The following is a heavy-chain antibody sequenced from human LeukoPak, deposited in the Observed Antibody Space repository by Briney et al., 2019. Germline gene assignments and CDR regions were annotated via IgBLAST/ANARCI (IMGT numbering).Heavy chain of an antibody. V-gene: IGHV4-39*01. CDR1: GGSISSSSYY. CDR3: ARHAGYSSGWVSS. D-gene: IGHD6-19*01. Sequence: SETLSLTCTVSGGSISSSSYYWGWIRQPPGKGLEWIGSIYYSGSTYYNPSLKSRVTISVGTSENQFSLKLSSVTAADTAVYYCARHAGYSSGWVSSWGQGTLVTVSS. CDR2: IYYSGST. J-gene: IGHJ5*02.